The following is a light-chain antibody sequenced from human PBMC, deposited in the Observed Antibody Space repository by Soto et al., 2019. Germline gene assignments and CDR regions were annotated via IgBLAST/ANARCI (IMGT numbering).Light chain of an antibody. CDR3: QQSYSTPFT. CDR1: QSIRSF. V-gene: IGKV1-39*01. J-gene: IGKJ3*01. Sequence: DIQMTQSPSSLSASVGDRVTITCRASQSIRSFLNWYQQKPGKAPKLLIYAASSLQSGVPSRFSGSGSGTDFSLTISSLQPEDIATYYCQQSYSTPFTFGPGTKVDIK. CDR2: AAS.